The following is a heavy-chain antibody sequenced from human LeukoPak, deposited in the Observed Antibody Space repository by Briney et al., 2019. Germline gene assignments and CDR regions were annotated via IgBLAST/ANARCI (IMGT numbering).Heavy chain of an antibody. Sequence: PSETLSLTCTVSGGSISSYYWTWIRQPPGKGLEWIGNIYYSGSTNYNPSLKSRVTISVDTSKNQFSLKLSSVTAADTAVNYCARQSYSSAWYFFAYWGQGTLVTVSS. V-gene: IGHV4-59*08. CDR1: GGSISSYY. CDR3: ARQSYSSAWYFFAY. CDR2: IYYSGST. D-gene: IGHD6-19*01. J-gene: IGHJ4*02.